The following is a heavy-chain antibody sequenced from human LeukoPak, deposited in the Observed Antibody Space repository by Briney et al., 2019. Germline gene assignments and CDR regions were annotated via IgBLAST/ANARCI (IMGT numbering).Heavy chain of an antibody. V-gene: IGHV1-18*01. J-gene: IGHJ6*04. Sequence: ASVKVSCKASGGTFSSYAISWVRQAPGQGLEWMGWISAYNGNTNYAQKLQGRVTMTTDTSTSTAYMELRSLRSDDTAVYYCARVMRSVRGVIWGMDVWGKGTTVTVSS. CDR2: ISAYNGNT. CDR3: ARVMRSVRGVIWGMDV. CDR1: GGTFSSYA. D-gene: IGHD3-10*01.